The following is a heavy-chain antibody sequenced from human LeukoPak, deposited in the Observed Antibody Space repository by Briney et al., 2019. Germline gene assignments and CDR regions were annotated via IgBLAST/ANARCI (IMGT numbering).Heavy chain of an antibody. V-gene: IGHV1-18*01. D-gene: IGHD5-12*01. CDR1: GYTFTSYG. J-gene: IGHJ4*02. CDR3: ARAPYMNVDIVARDY. Sequence: ASVKVSCKASGYTFTSYGISWVRQAPGQGLEWMGWISAYNGNTNYAQKLQGRVTMTTDTSTSTAYMELRSLRSADTAVFYCARAPYMNVDIVARDYWGQGTLVTVSS. CDR2: ISAYNGNT.